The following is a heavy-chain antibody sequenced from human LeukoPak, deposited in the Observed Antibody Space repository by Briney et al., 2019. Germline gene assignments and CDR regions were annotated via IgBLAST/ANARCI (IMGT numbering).Heavy chain of an antibody. CDR1: GYTFTSYD. V-gene: IGHV1-8*01. CDR2: MNPNSGNT. J-gene: IGHJ4*02. CDR3: ATPRSGWYEFDY. Sequence: ASVKVSCKASGYTFTSYDINWVRQATGQGLEWMGWMNPNSGNTGYAQKFQGRVTMTRNTSISTAYMELSRLRSDDTAVYYCATPRSGWYEFDYWGQGTLVTVSS. D-gene: IGHD6-19*01.